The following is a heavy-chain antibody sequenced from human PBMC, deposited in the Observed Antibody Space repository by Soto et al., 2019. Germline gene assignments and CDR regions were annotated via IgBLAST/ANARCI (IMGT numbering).Heavy chain of an antibody. Sequence: QVQLVQSGAEVKKPGSSVKVSCKAPGGTFSSYAISWVRQAPGQGLEWMGGVIPIFGTAKYAQKFQGRVTITADESTSTGYMELLSLRSEDTAVYYCARSQGGSSSLDIYYYYYYGMDVWGQGTTVTVSS. CDR3: ARSQGGSSSLDIYYYYYYGMDV. CDR1: GGTFSSYA. D-gene: IGHD2-15*01. CDR2: VIPIFGTA. V-gene: IGHV1-69*01. J-gene: IGHJ6*02.